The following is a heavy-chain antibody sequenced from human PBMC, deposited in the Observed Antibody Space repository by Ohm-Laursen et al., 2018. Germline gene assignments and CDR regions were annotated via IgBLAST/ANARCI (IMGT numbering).Heavy chain of an antibody. CDR3: YGSGSYYNYIDY. J-gene: IGHJ4*02. CDR1: GFIFSSFG. Sequence: SLRLSCSASGFIFSSFGMHWVRQAPGKGLEWVALISNDGSNKYYADSVKGRFTISRDNSNSSLYLQMNSLRDEDTAIYFCYGSGSYYNYIDYWGQGTPVAVSS. D-gene: IGHD3-10*01. CDR2: ISNDGSNK. V-gene: IGHV3-30*03.